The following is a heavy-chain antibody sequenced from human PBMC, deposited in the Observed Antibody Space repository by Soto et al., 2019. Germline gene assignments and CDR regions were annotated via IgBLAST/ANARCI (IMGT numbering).Heavy chain of an antibody. J-gene: IGHJ6*01. V-gene: IGHV3-30-3*01. CDR2: ISYDGSNK. CDR1: GFTFSSYA. CDR3: ARPYSSSRRYYYYGMDV. D-gene: IGHD6-6*01. Sequence: QVQLVESGGGVVQPGRSLRLSCAASGFTFSSYAMLWVRQAPGKGLEWVAVISYDGSNKYYADSVKGRFTISRDNSKNTLYLQMNSLRAEDTAVYYCARPYSSSRRYYYYGMDVW.